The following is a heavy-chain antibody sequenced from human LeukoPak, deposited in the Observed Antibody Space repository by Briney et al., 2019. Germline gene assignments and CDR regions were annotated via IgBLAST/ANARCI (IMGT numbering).Heavy chain of an antibody. CDR2: IDHSGST. CDR1: GGSFSGYY. J-gene: IGHJ4*02. D-gene: IGHD3-10*01. Sequence: SETLSLTCAVYGGSFSGYYWSWIRQPPGKGLEWIGEIDHSGSTNYNPSLKSRVTISVDTSKNQFSLKLSSVTAADTAVYYCARGPEGDYYGSGSYWFDYWGRGTLVTVSS. V-gene: IGHV4-34*01. CDR3: ARGPEGDYYGSGSYWFDY.